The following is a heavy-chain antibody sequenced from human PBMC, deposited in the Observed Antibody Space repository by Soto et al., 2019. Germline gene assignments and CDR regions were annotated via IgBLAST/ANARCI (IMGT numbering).Heavy chain of an antibody. CDR1: GGSISSGDYY. J-gene: IGHJ3*02. D-gene: IGHD3-16*01. CDR2: IYYSGST. Sequence: SETLSLTCTVSGGSISSGDYYWSWIRQPPGKGLEWIWYIYYSGSTYYNPSLKSRVTISVDTSKNQFSLKLSSVTAADTAVYYCARSGQLGVAHWWNAFDIWGQGTIVTVSS. CDR3: ARSGQLGVAHWWNAFDI. V-gene: IGHV4-30-4*01.